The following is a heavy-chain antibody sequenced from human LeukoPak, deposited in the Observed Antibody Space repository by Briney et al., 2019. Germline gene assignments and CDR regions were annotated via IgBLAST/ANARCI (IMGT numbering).Heavy chain of an antibody. D-gene: IGHD7-27*01. CDR3: ARSPLGIAPFDY. CDR2: IRNKANRYTT. CDR1: GFTFSDHH. Sequence: KPGGSLRLSCAASGFTFSDHHMDWVRQAPGEGLGWVARIRNKANRYTTEYAASVKGRFTISRDDSENSLYLQMDSLKTEDTAVYYCARSPLGIAPFDYWGQGTLVTVSS. V-gene: IGHV3-72*01. J-gene: IGHJ4*02.